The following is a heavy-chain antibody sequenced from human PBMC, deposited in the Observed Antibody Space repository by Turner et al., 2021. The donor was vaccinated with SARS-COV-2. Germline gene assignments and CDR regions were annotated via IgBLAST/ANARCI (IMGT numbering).Heavy chain of an antibody. CDR1: GFTFTSYA. J-gene: IGHJ4*02. Sequence: EVQLLESGGGLVQPGGSLRLSCAASGFTFTSYAMRWVRQAPGKGLECVSAISGSGGRTYYADSVKGRFTISRDNSKNTLYLQMNSLRAEDTAVYYCAKGYDSSGYYSARGGLFCDYWGQGTLVTVSS. CDR3: AKGYDSSGYYSARGGLFCDY. CDR2: ISGSGGRT. V-gene: IGHV3-23*01. D-gene: IGHD3-22*01.